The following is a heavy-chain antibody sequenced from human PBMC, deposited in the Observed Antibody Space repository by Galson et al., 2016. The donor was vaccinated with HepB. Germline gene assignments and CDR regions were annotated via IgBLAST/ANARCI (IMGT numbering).Heavy chain of an antibody. CDR1: GFTFTSSA. D-gene: IGHD5-12*01. CDR3: ATIRGYSGNEVHYFYHTMDV. Sequence: SVKVSCKAPGFTFTSSAVQWVRQAREQRLEWIGWIVVGSGNTNYAQKFQERVTITADKSTSTAYLELSGLRSEDRAIYYCATIRGYSGNEVHYFYHTMDVWGQGTTVTVSS. J-gene: IGHJ6*02. V-gene: IGHV1-58*01. CDR2: IVVGSGNT.